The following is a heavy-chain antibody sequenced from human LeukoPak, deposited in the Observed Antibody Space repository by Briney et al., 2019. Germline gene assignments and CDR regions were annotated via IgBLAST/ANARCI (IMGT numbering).Heavy chain of an antibody. V-gene: IGHV3-30*18. CDR2: ISYDGSNK. J-gene: IGHJ4*02. CDR1: GFTFSSYG. Sequence: GGSLRLSCAASGFTFSSYGMHWVRQAPGKGLEWVAVISYDGSNKYYADSVKGRFTISRDNSKNTLYLQMNGLRAEDTAVYYCAKDAGWNDFWSGYYYWGQGTLVTVSS. D-gene: IGHD3-3*01. CDR3: AKDAGWNDFWSGYYY.